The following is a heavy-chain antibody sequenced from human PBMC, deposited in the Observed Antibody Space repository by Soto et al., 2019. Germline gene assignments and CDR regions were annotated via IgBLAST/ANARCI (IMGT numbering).Heavy chain of an antibody. CDR1: GFTFSSYA. CDR2: ISGSGGST. Sequence: PGGSLRLSCAASGFTFSSYAMSWVRQAPGKGLEWVSAISGSGGSTYYADSVKGRFTISRDNSKNTLYLQMNSLRAEDTAVYYCAKADIVLMVYAMRPLDYWGQGTLVTAPQ. V-gene: IGHV3-23*01. D-gene: IGHD2-8*01. J-gene: IGHJ4*02. CDR3: AKADIVLMVYAMRPLDY.